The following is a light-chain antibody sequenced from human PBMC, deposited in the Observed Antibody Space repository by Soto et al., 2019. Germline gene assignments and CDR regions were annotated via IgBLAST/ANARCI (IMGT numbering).Light chain of an antibody. Sequence: EMVLTQSPGTVSLSPGERATLSCRASQSVSSSYLAWYQQKPGQAPRLLIYGASSRATGIPDRFSGSGSGTDFTLTISRLEPEDFAVYYCQQYGSSPWAFGQGTKVDIK. V-gene: IGKV3-20*01. CDR1: QSVSSSY. CDR3: QQYGSSPWA. CDR2: GAS. J-gene: IGKJ1*01.